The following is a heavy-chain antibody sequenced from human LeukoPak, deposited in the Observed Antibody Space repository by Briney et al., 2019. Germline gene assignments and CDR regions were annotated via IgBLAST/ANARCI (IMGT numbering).Heavy chain of an antibody. J-gene: IGHJ4*02. CDR1: GFTFSTYA. V-gene: IGHV3-23*01. CDR3: AKALYGGHDY. D-gene: IGHD4-23*01. Sequence: GGSLRDSCAASGFTFSTYAMSWVRQAPGKGLECVSALSGNGNTIYYADSVKGRFTISRDNSKNTLSLQMNSLRAEDTAVYYCAKALYGGHDYWGQGTLVTVSS. CDR2: LSGNGNTI.